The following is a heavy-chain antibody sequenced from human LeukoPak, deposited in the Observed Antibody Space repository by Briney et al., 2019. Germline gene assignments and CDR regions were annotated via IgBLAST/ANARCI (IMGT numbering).Heavy chain of an antibody. CDR2: ISGSGGST. D-gene: IGHD6-19*01. Sequence: PGGSLRLSCAASGFTFGSYAMSWVPQAPGKGLECVSAISGSGGSTYYADSVKGRFTISRDNSKNTLYLQMNSLRAEDTAVYYCAKELDSSDLYYFDYWGQGTLVTVSS. V-gene: IGHV3-23*01. J-gene: IGHJ4*02. CDR3: AKELDSSDLYYFDY. CDR1: GFTFGSYA.